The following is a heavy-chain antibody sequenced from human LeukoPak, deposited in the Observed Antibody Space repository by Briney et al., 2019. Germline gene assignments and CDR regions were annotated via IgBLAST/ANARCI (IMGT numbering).Heavy chain of an antibody. V-gene: IGHV1-2*02. Sequence: ASVKVSCKASGYTFTGYYMHWVRQAPGQGLEWMGWINPNSGGTNYAQKFQGRVTMTRDTSISTAYMELSRLGSDDTAVYYCARDNSVPPILSYWGQGTLVTVSS. CDR1: GYTFTGYY. CDR3: ARDNSVPPILSY. J-gene: IGHJ4*02. D-gene: IGHD3-10*01. CDR2: INPNSGGT.